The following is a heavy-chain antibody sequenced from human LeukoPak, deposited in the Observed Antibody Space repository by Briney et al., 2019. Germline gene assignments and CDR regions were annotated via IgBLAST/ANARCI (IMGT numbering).Heavy chain of an antibody. V-gene: IGHV3-30-3*01. D-gene: IGHD6-13*01. J-gene: IGHJ4*02. Sequence: GRSLRLSCAASGFTFSSYAMHWVRQAPGKGLEWVAVISYDGSNKYYADSVKGRFTISRDNSKNTLYLQMNSLRAEDTAVYYCAKVMGIAAAGTRIDYWGQGTLVTVSS. CDR3: AKVMGIAAAGTRIDY. CDR2: ISYDGSNK. CDR1: GFTFSSYA.